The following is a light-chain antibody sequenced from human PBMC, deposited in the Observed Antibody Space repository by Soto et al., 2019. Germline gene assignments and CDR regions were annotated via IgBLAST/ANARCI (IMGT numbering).Light chain of an antibody. CDR1: QSVSSN. J-gene: IGKJ1*01. Sequence: EIVMTQSPATLSVSPGERATLSCRASQSVSSNLAWYQQKPGLAPRLLFYAASTRATGIPARFSGSGSGTDFTLTISSLQSEDFAVYYCQQYNDWPWTLGQGTEVEVK. CDR3: QQYNDWPWT. CDR2: AAS. V-gene: IGKV3-15*01.